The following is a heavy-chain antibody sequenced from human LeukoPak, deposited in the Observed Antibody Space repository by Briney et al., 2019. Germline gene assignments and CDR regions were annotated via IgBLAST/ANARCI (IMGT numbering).Heavy chain of an antibody. Sequence: GGSLRLSCAASGFTFSSYSMNWVSQAPGKGLEWVSYISSSSTTIYYADSVKGRFTISRDNAKNSLYLQMNSLRAEDTAVYYCASARISMVRGPSASDYWGQGTLVTVSS. CDR3: ASARISMVRGPSASDY. J-gene: IGHJ4*02. CDR1: GFTFSSYS. D-gene: IGHD3-10*01. CDR2: ISSSSTTI. V-gene: IGHV3-48*04.